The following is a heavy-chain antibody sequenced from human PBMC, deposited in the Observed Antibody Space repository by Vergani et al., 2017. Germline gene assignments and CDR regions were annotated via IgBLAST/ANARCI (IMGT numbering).Heavy chain of an antibody. CDR1: GGSISSGSYY. CDR2: FYYSGST. J-gene: IGHJ4*02. CDR3: ARSRGREMATVDY. V-gene: IGHV4-39*07. Sequence: QVQLQESGPGLVKPSQTLSLTCTVSGGSISSGSYYWGWIRQPPGKGLEWIGGFYYSGSTYYNPSLKSRVTISVDTSKNQFSLKLSAVTAAGTAVYYCARSRGREMATVDYWGQGTLVT. D-gene: IGHD5-24*01.